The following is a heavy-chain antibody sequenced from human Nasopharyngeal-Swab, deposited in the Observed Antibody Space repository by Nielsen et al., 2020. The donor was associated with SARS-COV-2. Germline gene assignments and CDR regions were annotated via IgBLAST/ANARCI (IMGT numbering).Heavy chain of an antibody. Sequence: GESLKISCAASGFTFSSYGMHWVRQAPGKGLEWVSYISSSGSTIYYADSVKGRFTISRDNAKNSLYLQMNSLRAEDTAVYYCARPRPPFDYWGQGTLVTVSS. CDR3: ARPRPPFDY. CDR1: GFTFSSYG. CDR2: ISSSGSTI. V-gene: IGHV3-48*04. J-gene: IGHJ4*02.